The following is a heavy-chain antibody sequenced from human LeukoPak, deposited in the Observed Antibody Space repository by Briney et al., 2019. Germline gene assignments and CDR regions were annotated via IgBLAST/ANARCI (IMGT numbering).Heavy chain of an antibody. CDR2: INPNSGGT. CDR1: GYTFTGHY. Sequence: ASVKVSCKASGYTFTGHYMHWVRQAPGQGLEWMGWINPNSGGTNYAQKFQGRVTMTRDTSISTAYMELGRLRSDDTAVYYCARDLGYCSSTSCLNWFDPWGQGTLVTVSS. D-gene: IGHD2-2*01. V-gene: IGHV1-2*02. J-gene: IGHJ5*02. CDR3: ARDLGYCSSTSCLNWFDP.